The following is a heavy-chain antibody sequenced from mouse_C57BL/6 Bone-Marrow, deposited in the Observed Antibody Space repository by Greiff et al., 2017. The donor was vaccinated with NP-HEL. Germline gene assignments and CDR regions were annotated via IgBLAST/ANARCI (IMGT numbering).Heavy chain of an antibody. V-gene: IGHV14-4*01. CDR2: IDSENGDT. D-gene: IGHD4-1*01. CDR1: GFNIKDDY. Sequence: VQLQQSGAELVRPGASVKLSRTASGFNIKDDYMHWVKQRPEQGLEWIGWIDSENGDTEYASKFQGKATITADTSSNTAYLQLSSLTSGDTAVSYCTTELVDYWGQGTTLTVTS. CDR3: TTELVDY. J-gene: IGHJ2*01.